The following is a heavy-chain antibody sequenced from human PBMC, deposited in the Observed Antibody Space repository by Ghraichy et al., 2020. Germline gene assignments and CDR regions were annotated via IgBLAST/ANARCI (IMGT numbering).Heavy chain of an antibody. V-gene: IGHV3-66*01. Sequence: GGSLRLSCAASGFTVSSNYMSWVRQAPGKGLEWVSVIYSGGSTYYADSVKGRFTISRDNSKNTLYLQMNSLRAEDTAVYYCARDDLNYGSGKGGFDPWGQGTLVTVSS. CDR1: GFTVSSNY. CDR2: IYSGGST. CDR3: ARDDLNYGSGKGGFDP. D-gene: IGHD3-10*01. J-gene: IGHJ5*02.